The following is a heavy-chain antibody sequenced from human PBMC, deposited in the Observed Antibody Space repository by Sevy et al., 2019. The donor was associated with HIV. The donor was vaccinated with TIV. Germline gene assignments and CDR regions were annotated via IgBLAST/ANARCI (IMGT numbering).Heavy chain of an antibody. D-gene: IGHD3-22*01. CDR1: GLSVSDNY. CDR3: ARDRYDDVSGYYYYYYGMDV. CDR2: IYSDGRT. J-gene: IGHJ6*02. V-gene: IGHV3-66*01. Sequence: GGSLRLSCAASGLSVSDNYMNWVRQAPGKGLELVSVIYSDGRTYYADSVKGRFTISRDNSKNTLYLHMNNLRPEDTAVYYWARDRYDDVSGYYYYYYGMDVWGQGTTVTVSS.